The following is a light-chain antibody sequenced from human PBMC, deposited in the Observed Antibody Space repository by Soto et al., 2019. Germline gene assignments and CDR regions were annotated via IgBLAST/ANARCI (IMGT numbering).Light chain of an antibody. CDR2: DAT. CDR3: QQSYSTPT. CDR1: QDINNY. Sequence: DIQMTQSPSSLSASVGDRVTITCQASQDINNYLNWYQQKPGKAPKLLXFDATNLETGVPSRFSGSGSGTDFTLTISSLEPEDFATYYCQQSYSTPTFGQGTKVDIK. J-gene: IGKJ2*01. V-gene: IGKV1-39*01.